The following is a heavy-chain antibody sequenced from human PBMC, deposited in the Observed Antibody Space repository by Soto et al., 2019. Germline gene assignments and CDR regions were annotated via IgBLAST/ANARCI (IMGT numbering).Heavy chain of an antibody. CDR2: IHYSGIS. Sequence: SETLSLTRTVSGGSISTYYWSWMRQPPGRGLEWIAYIHYSGISNYNPSLKSRLTISTDKSKNQFTLQLTSVTVADTAVYYCATSYGNAWYTYWGQGTQVTVSS. D-gene: IGHD6-13*01. V-gene: IGHV4-59*01. CDR3: ATSYGNAWYTY. CDR1: GGSISTYY. J-gene: IGHJ4*02.